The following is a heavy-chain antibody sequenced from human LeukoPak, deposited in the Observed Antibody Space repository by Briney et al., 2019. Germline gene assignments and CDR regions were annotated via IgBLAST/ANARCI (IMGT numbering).Heavy chain of an antibody. CDR3: ARAARGSYYDFDY. D-gene: IGHD1-26*01. J-gene: IGHJ4*02. CDR2: IYSGGST. CDR1: GFTVSSNY. V-gene: IGHV3-53*01. Sequence: GGSLRLSCAASGFTVSSNYMSWVRQAPGKGLEWVSVIYSGGSTYYADSVKGRFTISRDNSKNTLYLQMNSLRAEDTAVYYYARAARGSYYDFDYWGQGTLVTVSS.